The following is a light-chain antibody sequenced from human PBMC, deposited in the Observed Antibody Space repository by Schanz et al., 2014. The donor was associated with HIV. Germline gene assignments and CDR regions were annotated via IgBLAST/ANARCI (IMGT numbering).Light chain of an antibody. Sequence: QSVLPQPPSASGTPGQRVTITCSGSSSNIGSSTINWYQHLPGTAPKLLIYSNNQRPSGVPDRFSGSKSGASASLAISGLQSEDEADYYCAAWDDSLNGHWVFGGGTKLTVL. CDR1: SSNIGSST. V-gene: IGLV1-44*01. CDR2: SNN. J-gene: IGLJ3*02. CDR3: AAWDDSLNGHWV.